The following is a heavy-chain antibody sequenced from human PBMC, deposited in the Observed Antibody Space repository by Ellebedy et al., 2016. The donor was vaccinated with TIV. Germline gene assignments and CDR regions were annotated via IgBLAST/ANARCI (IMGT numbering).Heavy chain of an antibody. Sequence: GESLKISCTASGFTFGDYAMSWFRQAPGKGLEWVGFIRSKAYGGTTEYAASVKGRFTISRDDSKSIAYLQMNSLKTEDTAVYYCTREDSYYDILTGPFTYGMDVWGQGTTVTVSS. CDR3: TREDSYYDILTGPFTYGMDV. CDR2: IRSKAYGGTT. D-gene: IGHD3-9*01. CDR1: GFTFGDYA. J-gene: IGHJ6*02. V-gene: IGHV3-49*03.